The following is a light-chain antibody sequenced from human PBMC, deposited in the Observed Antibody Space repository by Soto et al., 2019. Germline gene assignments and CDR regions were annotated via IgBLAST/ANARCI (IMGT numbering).Light chain of an antibody. V-gene: IGKV3-20*01. Sequence: EIVLTQSPGTLSLSPGERATLSCRAIQSVSSSFLAWYQQRPGQAPRLLIYAASNTAPGIPDRFSGSGSGTDFTLTISRLEPEDFAVYYCQQYNNWPPITFGQGTRLEIK. J-gene: IGKJ5*01. CDR1: QSVSSSF. CDR3: QQYNNWPPIT. CDR2: AAS.